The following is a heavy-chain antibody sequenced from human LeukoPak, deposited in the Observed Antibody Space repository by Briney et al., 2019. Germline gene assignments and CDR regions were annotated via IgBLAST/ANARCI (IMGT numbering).Heavy chain of an antibody. CDR1: GFTFSSYG. D-gene: IGHD3-22*01. CDR3: ASGYYYDSSGYYPFDY. CDR2: ISYDGSNK. J-gene: IGHJ4*02. V-gene: IGHV3-30*03. Sequence: GGSLRLSCAASGFTFSSYGMHWVRQAPGKGLEWVAVISYDGSNKYYADSVKGRFTISRDNSKNTLYLQMNSLRAEDTAVYYCASGYYYDSSGYYPFDYWGQGTLVTVSS.